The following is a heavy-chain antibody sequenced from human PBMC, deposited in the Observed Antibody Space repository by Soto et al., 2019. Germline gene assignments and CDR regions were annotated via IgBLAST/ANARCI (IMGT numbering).Heavy chain of an antibody. D-gene: IGHD3-3*01. J-gene: IGHJ6*02. CDR1: GYTFTGYY. V-gene: IGHV1-2*04. Sequence: GSVKVSCKASGYTFTGYYMHWVRQAPGQGLEWMGWINPNSGGTNYAQKFQGWVTMTRDTSISTAYMELSRLRSDDTAVYYCARNIVPAAEYYDFWRGYYPYYYYGMDVWGQGTTVTVSS. CDR3: ARNIVPAAEYYDFWRGYYPYYYYGMDV. CDR2: INPNSGGT.